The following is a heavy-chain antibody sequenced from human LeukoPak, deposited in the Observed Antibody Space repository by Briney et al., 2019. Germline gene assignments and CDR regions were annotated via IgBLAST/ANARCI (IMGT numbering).Heavy chain of an antibody. V-gene: IGHV3-53*01. J-gene: IGHJ4*02. CDR3: ARDLGSWRCAGDWSTLCDNY. CDR2: IYSGGAT. CDR1: GFTVSSTY. Sequence: GGSLRLSCAASGFTVSSTYMSWVRQAPGKGLEWVSIIYSGGATYYPGSVKGRFTISRDNAKNTLYLEMNSLRAEYTAVYYCARDLGSWRCAGDWSTLCDNYWGQGTLVTVSS. D-gene: IGHD2-21*02.